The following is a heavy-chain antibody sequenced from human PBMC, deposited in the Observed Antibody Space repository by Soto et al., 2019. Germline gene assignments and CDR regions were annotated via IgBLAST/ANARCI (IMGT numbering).Heavy chain of an antibody. CDR3: ARDGFYSGGWYQCYYYGMDV. Sequence: VASVKVSCKASGYTFTSYGISWVRQAPGQGLEWMGWISAYNGNTNYAQKLQGRVTMTTDTSTSTAYMELRSLRSDDTAVYYCARDGFYSGGWYQCYYYGMDVWGQGTTVIVSS. CDR2: ISAYNGNT. J-gene: IGHJ6*02. V-gene: IGHV1-18*01. D-gene: IGHD6-19*01. CDR1: GYTFTSYG.